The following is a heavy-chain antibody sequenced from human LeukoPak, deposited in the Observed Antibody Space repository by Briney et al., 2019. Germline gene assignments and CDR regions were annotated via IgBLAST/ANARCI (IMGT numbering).Heavy chain of an antibody. CDR1: GGSFSGYY. CDR2: INHSGST. J-gene: IGHJ4*02. Sequence: PSETLSLTCAVYGGSFSGYYWSWIRQPPGKGLEWIGEINHSGSTNYNPSLKSRVTISVDTSKNQLSLKLSSVTAADTAVYYCARGPTEYYDFWSGYSADYWGQGTLVTVSS. D-gene: IGHD3-3*01. CDR3: ARGPTEYYDFWSGYSADY. V-gene: IGHV4-34*01.